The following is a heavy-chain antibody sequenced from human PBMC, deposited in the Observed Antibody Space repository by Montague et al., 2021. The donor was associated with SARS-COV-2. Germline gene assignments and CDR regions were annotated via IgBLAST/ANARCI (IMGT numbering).Heavy chain of an antibody. V-gene: IGHV3-23*01. CDR3: AKGAFSYGINIMDS. J-gene: IGHJ4*02. D-gene: IGHD2-21*01. CDR2: LRGSDGAT. Sequence: SLRLSCAASGFSSIGYSMSWVRQTPGKGLELVSALRGSDGATFFADSVNGRFTISRDTSKNTPFLQMNSLRADDSALYYCAKGAFSYGINIMDSWGQGTLVTVSS. CDR1: GFSSIGYS.